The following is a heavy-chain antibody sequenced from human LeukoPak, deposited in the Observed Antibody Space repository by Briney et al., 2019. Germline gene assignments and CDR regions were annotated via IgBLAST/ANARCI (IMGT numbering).Heavy chain of an antibody. CDR1: GGSLHRSF. D-gene: IGHD3/OR15-3a*01. CDR3: GRRPAVDGPIDN. Sequence: SETLSLTCIVSGGSLHRSFWTWVRQPPGKGLQWIGRIYSSGTTDYSPSLKSRLTISIGTSMNQFSLRLASVTAADTAVYYCGRRPAVDGPIDNWGQGILVAVSS. V-gene: IGHV4-59*01. CDR2: IYSSGTT. J-gene: IGHJ4*02.